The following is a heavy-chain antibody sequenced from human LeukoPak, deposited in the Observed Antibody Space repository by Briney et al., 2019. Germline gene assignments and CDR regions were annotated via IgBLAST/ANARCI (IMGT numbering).Heavy chain of an antibody. J-gene: IGHJ5*02. Sequence: SETLSLTCTVSGGSISSGNYYWTWIRQPPGTGLEWIGYIYYSGSTYYNPSLKSRVTISVDTSKNQFSLNLSSVTAADTAVYYCARLRGIVGANNWFDPWGQGTLVTVSS. CDR3: ARLRGIVGANNWFDP. D-gene: IGHD1-26*01. CDR1: GGSISSGNYY. CDR2: IYYSGST. V-gene: IGHV4-30-4*01.